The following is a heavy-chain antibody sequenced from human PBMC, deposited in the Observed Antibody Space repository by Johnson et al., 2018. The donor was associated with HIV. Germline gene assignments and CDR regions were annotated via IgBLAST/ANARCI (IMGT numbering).Heavy chain of an antibody. CDR2: ISYDGSNK. D-gene: IGHD6-6*01. CDR3: ARDRGSSSGASYIFDI. Sequence: QVQLVESGGGVVQPGRSLRLSCAASGFTFSSYAMHWVRQATGKGLEWVAVISYDGSNKHYADSVKGRFTLSRDNSKNTLYLQMNSMRAEDTAVYYCARDRGSSSGASYIFDIWGQGTMVTVSS. V-gene: IGHV3-30-3*01. CDR1: GFTFSSYA. J-gene: IGHJ3*02.